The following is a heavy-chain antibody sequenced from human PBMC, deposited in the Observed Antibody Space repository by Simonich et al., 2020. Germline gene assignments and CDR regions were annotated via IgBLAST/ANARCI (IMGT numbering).Heavy chain of an antibody. CDR3: ARLPDY. Sequence: QVQLQESGPGLVKPSETLSFTCTVSGGSISSYYWSWIRQPPGKGLEWIGYIYYSGSTNYNPSLKSRVTISVDTSKNQFSLKLSSVTAADTAVYYCARLPDYWGQGTLVTVSS. CDR1: GGSISSYY. V-gene: IGHV4-59*08. CDR2: IYYSGST. J-gene: IGHJ4*02.